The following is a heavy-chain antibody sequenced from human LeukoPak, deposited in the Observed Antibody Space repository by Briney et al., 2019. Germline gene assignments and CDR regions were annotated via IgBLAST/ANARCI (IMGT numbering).Heavy chain of an antibody. D-gene: IGHD1-26*01. Sequence: GGSLRLSCAASGFTFSSNYMSWVRQAPAKGLEWVSLIYSGGSTYYADSVKGRFTISRDNSKNTVYLQMNSLRAEDTAVYYCAKVSAWAMVGATYFDYWGQGTLVTVSS. CDR1: GFTFSSNY. CDR3: AKVSAWAMVGATYFDY. J-gene: IGHJ4*02. V-gene: IGHV3-53*01. CDR2: IYSGGST.